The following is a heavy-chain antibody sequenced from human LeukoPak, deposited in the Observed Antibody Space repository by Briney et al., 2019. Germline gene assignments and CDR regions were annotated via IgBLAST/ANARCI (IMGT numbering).Heavy chain of an antibody. D-gene: IGHD1-26*01. CDR1: GYTFTSYA. J-gene: IGHJ4*02. CDR2: INTNTGNP. V-gene: IGHV7-4-1*02. Sequence: ASVKVSCKDSGYTFTSYAMNWVRQAPGQGLEWMGWINTNTGNPAYAQGFTGRFVFSLDTSVSTTYLQISSLKAEDTAVYYCASGPSYSGSNEYFDSWGQGTLVTVSS. CDR3: ASGPSYSGSNEYFDS.